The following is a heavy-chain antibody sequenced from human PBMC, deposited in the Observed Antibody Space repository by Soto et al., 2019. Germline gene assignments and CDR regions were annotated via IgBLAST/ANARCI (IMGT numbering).Heavy chain of an antibody. CDR3: ARYDFWSGRFDY. D-gene: IGHD3-3*01. CDR1: GGSFSGYY. V-gene: IGHV4-34*01. J-gene: IGHJ4*02. CDR2: INHSGST. Sequence: SETLSLTCAVYGGSFSGYYWSWIRQPPGKGLEWIGEINHSGSTNYNPSLKSRVTISVDTSKNQFSLKLSSVTAADTAVYYCARYDFWSGRFDYWGQGTLVTVSS.